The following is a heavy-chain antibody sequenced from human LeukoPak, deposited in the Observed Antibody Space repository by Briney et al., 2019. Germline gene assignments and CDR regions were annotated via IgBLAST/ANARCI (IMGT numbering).Heavy chain of an antibody. CDR2: IIPIFGTA. CDR3: ASQGGVSKRDWFDP. J-gene: IGHJ5*02. V-gene: IGHV1-69*05. CDR1: GYTFTSYY. Sequence: ASVKVSCKASGYTFTSYYTHWVRQAPGQGLEWMGGIIPIFGTANYAQKFQGRVTITTDESTSTAYMELSSLRSEDTAVYYRASQGGVSKRDWFDPWGQGTLVTVSS.